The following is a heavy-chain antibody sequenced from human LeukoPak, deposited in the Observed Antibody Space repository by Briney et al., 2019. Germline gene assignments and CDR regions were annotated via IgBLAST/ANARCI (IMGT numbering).Heavy chain of an antibody. CDR2: IRSSSGYI. J-gene: IGHJ4*02. D-gene: IGHD2-2*02. V-gene: IGHV3-21*01. CDR3: ARVGCSSTSCYNDY. CDR1: GLTFSSFS. Sequence: GALRLSFEASGLTFSSFSMNWVRQAPGKGLEWVSSIRSSSGYIYYPDSVKGRFPISRKNAKISLYLQMNSLRAEDTAVYYCARVGCSSTSCYNDYWGQGTLVTVSS.